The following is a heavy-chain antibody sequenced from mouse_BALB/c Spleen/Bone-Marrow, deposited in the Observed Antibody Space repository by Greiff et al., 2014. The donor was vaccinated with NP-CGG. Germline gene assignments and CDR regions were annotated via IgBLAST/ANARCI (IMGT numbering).Heavy chain of an antibody. Sequence: VQLKESGTVLARPGASLRMSCKASGYTFTNYWINWIKQRPGQGLEWIGAIYPGNNDAKYTQKFKAKAKLTAVTSISTADMELSSLTNEDSAVYYCARNWDWVFAYWGQGTLVTVSA. J-gene: IGHJ3*01. CDR1: GYTFTNYW. CDR2: IYPGNNDA. CDR3: ARNWDWVFAY. D-gene: IGHD4-1*01. V-gene: IGHV1-5*01.